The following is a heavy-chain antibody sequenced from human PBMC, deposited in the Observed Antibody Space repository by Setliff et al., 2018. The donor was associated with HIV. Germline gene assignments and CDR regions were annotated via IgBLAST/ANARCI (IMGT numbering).Heavy chain of an antibody. Sequence: ETLSLTCTVSGASISSSSHHWAWIRQPPGKGLVYIGNIYYTGSTHHNPSLESRVATSVDTSKNQFSLKLSSVTAADTAVYYCARGDGTKYYYYYYMDVWGKGTTVTVSS. J-gene: IGHJ6*03. CDR3: ARGDGTKYYYYYYMDV. V-gene: IGHV4-39*07. CDR2: IYYTGST. CDR1: GASISSSSHH. D-gene: IGHD1-7*01.